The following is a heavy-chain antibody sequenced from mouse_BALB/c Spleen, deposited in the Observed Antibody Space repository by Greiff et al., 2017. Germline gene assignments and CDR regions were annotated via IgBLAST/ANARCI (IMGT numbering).Heavy chain of an antibody. Sequence: QVQLKQSGAELVRPGSSVKISCKASGYAFSSYWMNWVKQRPGQGLEWIGQIYPGDGDTNYNGKFKGKATLTADKSSSTAYMQLSSLTSEDSAVFYCAGNRELDWFAYWGQGTLVTVSA. J-gene: IGHJ3*01. CDR2: IYPGDGDT. CDR3: AGNRELDWFAY. CDR1: GYAFSSYW. V-gene: IGHV1-80*01.